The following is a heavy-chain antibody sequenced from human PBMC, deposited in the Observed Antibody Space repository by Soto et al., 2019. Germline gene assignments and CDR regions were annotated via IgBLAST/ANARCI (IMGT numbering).Heavy chain of an antibody. Sequence: ASVKVSCKASGYIFTNYGITWVRQAPGQGLEWMGWISAYNGNTNYAQKLQGRVTMTTDTSTSTAYMELRSLRSDDAAVYYCARRLTGYSSPMDVWGQGTTVTVSS. CDR1: GYIFTNYG. D-gene: IGHD6-13*01. J-gene: IGHJ6*02. CDR3: ARRLTGYSSPMDV. CDR2: ISAYNGNT. V-gene: IGHV1-18*01.